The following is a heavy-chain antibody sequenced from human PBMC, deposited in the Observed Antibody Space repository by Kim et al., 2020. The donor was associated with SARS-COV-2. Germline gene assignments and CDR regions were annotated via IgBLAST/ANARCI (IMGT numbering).Heavy chain of an antibody. J-gene: IGHJ6*02. V-gene: IGHV3-7*04. Sequence: GRFTISRDNAKNSLYLQMNSLRAEDTAVYYCARWNCSSTSCYYYYYGMDVWGQGTTVTVSS. CDR3: ARWNCSSTSCYYYYYGMDV. D-gene: IGHD2-2*01.